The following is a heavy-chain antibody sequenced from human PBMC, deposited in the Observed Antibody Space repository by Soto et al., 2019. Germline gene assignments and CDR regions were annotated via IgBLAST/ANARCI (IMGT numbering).Heavy chain of an antibody. CDR3: ARMYSSGSGWFHP. V-gene: IGHV4-31*03. J-gene: IGHJ5*02. Sequence: QIELQESGPGLVKPSQTLSLTCFVSGYFIGAGGYYWSWIRHHPGKGLEWIGSFYSSGSIIYNPSLRSRVSISGDMSTNQFSMSLTSVTAADTARYYCARMYSSGSGWFHPWGQGTLVTDSS. CDR1: GYFIGAGGYY. CDR2: FYSSGSI. D-gene: IGHD6-19*01.